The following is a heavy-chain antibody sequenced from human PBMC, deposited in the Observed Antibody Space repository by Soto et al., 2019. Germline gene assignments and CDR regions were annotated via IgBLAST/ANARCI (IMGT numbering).Heavy chain of an antibody. J-gene: IGHJ4*02. CDR3: TRGLPWGGYGPYYFDF. CDR2: MNPNSGNT. Sequence: QVQLVQSGAEVKKPGASVKVSCKASGNTFTSYDTNWVRQATGQGLEWMGWMNPNSGNTGYAQKFQGRVTMTRNTSISTAYMELSSLRSEDTAVYYCTRGLPWGGYGPYYFDFWGQGTLVTVSS. D-gene: IGHD5-12*01. CDR1: GNTFTSYD. V-gene: IGHV1-8*01.